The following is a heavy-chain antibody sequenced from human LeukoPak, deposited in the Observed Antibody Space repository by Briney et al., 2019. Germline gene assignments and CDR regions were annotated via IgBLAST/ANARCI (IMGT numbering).Heavy chain of an antibody. V-gene: IGHV3-7*03. CDR3: ARGCCSVSGLYFEF. CDR2: INKDGSGT. J-gene: IGHJ4*02. D-gene: IGHD3-9*01. CDR1: GFTFSNYF. Sequence: GGSLRLSCAASGFTFSNYFMGWVRQAPGKGLEWVANINKDGSGTSYADSVKGRFTISRDNAKNSLYLQMNGLRVEDSAVYYCARGCCSVSGLYFEFWGQGSLVTVSS.